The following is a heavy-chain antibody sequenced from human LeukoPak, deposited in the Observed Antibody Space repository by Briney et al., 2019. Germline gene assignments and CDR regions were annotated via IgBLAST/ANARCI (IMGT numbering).Heavy chain of an antibody. V-gene: IGHV4-34*01. CDR3: ARGSPFQVVVVPAAPDV. CDR1: GGSISSYY. Sequence: KPSETLSLTCTVSGGSISSYYWSWIRQPPGKGLEWIGEINHSGSTNYNPSLKSRVTISVDTSKNQFSLKLSSVTAADTAVYYCARGSPFQVVVVPAAPDVWGQGTTVTVSS. J-gene: IGHJ6*02. D-gene: IGHD2-2*01. CDR2: INHSGST.